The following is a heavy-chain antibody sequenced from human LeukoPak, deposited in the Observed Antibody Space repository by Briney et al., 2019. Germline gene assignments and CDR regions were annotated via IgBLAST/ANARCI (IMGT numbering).Heavy chain of an antibody. CDR3: ARGTNSILGAGYYFDH. V-gene: IGHV5-51*01. Sequence: GESLQISCKGSGYRFTSYWIGWVRPMPGKGLEWMGIFYPADSDTKYSPSFEGQVTISADKSISTAYLQWSSLKASDTAMYCCARGTNSILGAGYYFDHGGQEPWSPSPQ. CDR2: FYPADSDT. D-gene: IGHD1-1*01. J-gene: IGHJ4*01. CDR1: GYRFTSYW.